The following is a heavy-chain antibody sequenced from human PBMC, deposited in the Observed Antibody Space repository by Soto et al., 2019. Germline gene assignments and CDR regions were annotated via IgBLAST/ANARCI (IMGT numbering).Heavy chain of an antibody. CDR2: ISAGGGNT. CDR3: AQTTPSIHWFDP. Sequence: EVQLLESGGGLVQPAGSLRLSCAASGFTFSSYAMSWVRQAPGKGLEWVSAISAGGGNTYYRDSVKGRFTISRDNSKNTLYLLMNSLRAEDTAIYFCAQTTPSIHWFDPWGQGTLVTVSS. CDR1: GFTFSSYA. V-gene: IGHV3-23*01. J-gene: IGHJ5*02. D-gene: IGHD1-1*01.